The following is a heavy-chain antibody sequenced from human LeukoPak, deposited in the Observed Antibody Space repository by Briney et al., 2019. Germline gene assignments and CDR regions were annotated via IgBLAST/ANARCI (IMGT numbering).Heavy chain of an antibody. CDR2: RRYDGSNK. CDR1: GFTFSSYG. Sequence: GGSLRLSCAASGFTFSSYGMHWVRQAPGKGLEWVAFRRYDGSNKYYADSVKGRFTISRDNSKNTLYLQMNSLRAEDTAVYYCARRDFLPAANVHDYYYMDVWGKGTTVTVSS. D-gene: IGHD2-2*01. J-gene: IGHJ6*03. V-gene: IGHV3-30*02. CDR3: ARRDFLPAANVHDYYYMDV.